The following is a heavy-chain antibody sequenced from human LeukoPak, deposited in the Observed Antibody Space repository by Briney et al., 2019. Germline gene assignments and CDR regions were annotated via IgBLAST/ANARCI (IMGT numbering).Heavy chain of an antibody. CDR1: W. Sequence: WMGWVRQAPGKGLEWVANIHQHGSKENYLDSVKGRFIISRDNAKSSIYLQMNSLRAEDTAIYYCARIGHDLYQPFDFWGNGNLITVSS. D-gene: IGHD2-2*01. V-gene: IGHV3-7*03. J-gene: IGHJ4*01. CDR3: ARIGHDLYQPFDF. CDR2: IHQHGSKE.